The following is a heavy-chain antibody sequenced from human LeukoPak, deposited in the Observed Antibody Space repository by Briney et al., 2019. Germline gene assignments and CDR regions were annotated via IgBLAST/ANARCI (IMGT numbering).Heavy chain of an antibody. D-gene: IGHD6-19*01. CDR1: GGSISSSSYY. J-gene: IGHJ3*02. Sequence: PSETLSLTCTVSGGSISSSSYYWGWIRQPPGKGLEWIGSIYYSGSTYYNPSLKSRVTISVDTSKNQFSLKLSSVTAAGTAVYYCARDRQYSSGWYYAFDIWGQGTMVTVSS. CDR2: IYYSGST. CDR3: ARDRQYSSGWYYAFDI. V-gene: IGHV4-39*07.